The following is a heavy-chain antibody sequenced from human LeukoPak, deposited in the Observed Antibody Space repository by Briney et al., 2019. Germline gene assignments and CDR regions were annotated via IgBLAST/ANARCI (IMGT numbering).Heavy chain of an antibody. CDR1: GGSIKSGGYY. CDR3: ARDHVYYGMDV. Sequence: SQTLSLTCTVSGGSIKSGGYYWRWIRQHPGKGLEWIGYIYYSGSPYYNPSLKSRVTISVDTSKNQFSLKLSSVTAADTAVYYCARDHVYYGMDVWGQGTTVTVSS. CDR2: IYYSGSP. V-gene: IGHV4-31*03. J-gene: IGHJ6*02.